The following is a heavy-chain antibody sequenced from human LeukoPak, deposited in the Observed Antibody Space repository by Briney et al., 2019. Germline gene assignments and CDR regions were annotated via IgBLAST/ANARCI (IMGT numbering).Heavy chain of an antibody. CDR1: GFTFSSYA. CDR3: ARGPRWYCSGGSCYSWFDP. Sequence: GGSLRLSCVASGFTFSSYAMSWVRQAPGKGLEWVSGISGSGGSTYYADSVKGRFTISRDNSKNTLYLQMNSLRAEDTAVYYCARGPRWYCSGGSCYSWFDPWGQGTLVTVSS. CDR2: ISGSGGST. D-gene: IGHD2-15*01. J-gene: IGHJ5*02. V-gene: IGHV3-23*01.